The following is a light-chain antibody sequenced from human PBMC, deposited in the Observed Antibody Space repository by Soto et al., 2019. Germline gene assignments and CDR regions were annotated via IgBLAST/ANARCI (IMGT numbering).Light chain of an antibody. Sequence: EIGLTQSPGPLSWSPGERVTVSCRASPSVTYLAWYQQRPGQAPRLLIYGVSSRATGITDRFSGSGSGTDFTLAISRLAPEDLAGYDSQQYCSSPYTFGQATKLEIK. CDR3: QQYCSSPYT. V-gene: IGKV3-20*01. CDR2: GVS. J-gene: IGKJ2*01. CDR1: PSVTY.